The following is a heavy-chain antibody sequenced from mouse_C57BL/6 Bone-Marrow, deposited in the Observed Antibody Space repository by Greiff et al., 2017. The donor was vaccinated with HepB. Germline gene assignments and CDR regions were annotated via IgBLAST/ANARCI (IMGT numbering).Heavy chain of an antibody. V-gene: IGHV3-6*01. CDR3: ARDYYGSSYYFDY. CDR2: ISYDGSN. J-gene: IGHJ2*01. Sequence: ESGPGLVKPSQSLPLTCSVTGYSITSGYYLNWIRQFPGNKLEWMGYISYDGSNNYNPSLKNRISITRDTSKNQFFLKLNSVTTEDTATYYCARDYYGSSYYFDYWGQGTTLTVSS. CDR1: GYSITSGYY. D-gene: IGHD1-1*01.